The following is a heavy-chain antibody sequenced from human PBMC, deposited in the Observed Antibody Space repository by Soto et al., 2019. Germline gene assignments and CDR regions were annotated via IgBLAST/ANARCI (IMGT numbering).Heavy chain of an antibody. V-gene: IGHV4-4*07. CDR2: VHASGYT. J-gene: IGHJ5*02. CDR3: AREVAAPLGWFDP. Sequence: QVQLQESGPGLVKPSETLSLTCTVSGASVSSFYWSWIRQPAGKGLEWIGRVHASGYTNFNPSPRSRVTMSVDTSRNQFSLKVTSMTAADTAVYYCAREVAAPLGWFDPWAQGTLVTVSS. CDR1: GASVSSFY. D-gene: IGHD6-19*01.